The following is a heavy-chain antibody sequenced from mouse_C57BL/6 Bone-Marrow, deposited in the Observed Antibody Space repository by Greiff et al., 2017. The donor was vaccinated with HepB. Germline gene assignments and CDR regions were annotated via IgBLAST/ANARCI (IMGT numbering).Heavy chain of an antibody. V-gene: IGHV1-7*01. CDR2: INPSSGYT. CDR1: GYTFTSYW. CDR3: ARCGSNYNAMDY. Sequence: QVHVKQSGAELAKPGASVKLSCKASGYTFTSYWMHWVKQRPGQGLEWIGYINPSSGYTKYNQKFKDKATLTADKSSSTAYMQLSSLTYKDSAVYYCARCGSNYNAMDYWGQGTSVTVSS. J-gene: IGHJ4*01. D-gene: IGHD1-1*01.